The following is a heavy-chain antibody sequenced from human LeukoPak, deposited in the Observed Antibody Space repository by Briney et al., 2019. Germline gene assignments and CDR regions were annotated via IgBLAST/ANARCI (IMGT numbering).Heavy chain of an antibody. J-gene: IGHJ4*02. CDR2: ITAGAGST. CDR1: GYTFSDYA. CDR3: AREGRYSGFDFDF. D-gene: IGHD5-12*01. V-gene: IGHV1-3*01. Sequence: ASVKVSCKATGYTFSDYAIHWVRQAPGQSLEWMGWITAGAGSTKSTQKFQGRVTISRDTSKTTVYMELRSLTSDDTAVYYCAREGRYSGFDFDFWGQGTLVTVSS.